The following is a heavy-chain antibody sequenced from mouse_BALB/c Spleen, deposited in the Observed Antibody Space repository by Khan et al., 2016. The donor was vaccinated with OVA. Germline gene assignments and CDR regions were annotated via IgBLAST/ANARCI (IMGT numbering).Heavy chain of an antibody. Sequence: VQLQQSGPEVVKPGASVKMSCKASGYTFTSYVMHWVQQTPGQGLEWIGYIYPFNDATKFYATFNGKATLTSDKSSRTAYMQLSNLTSEDSAVYDCAAMESYDRSYDHWGQGTLVTVSA. V-gene: IGHV1S136*01. CDR2: IYPFNDAT. CDR3: AAMESYDRSYDH. J-gene: IGHJ3*01. CDR1: GYTFTSYV. D-gene: IGHD2-12*01.